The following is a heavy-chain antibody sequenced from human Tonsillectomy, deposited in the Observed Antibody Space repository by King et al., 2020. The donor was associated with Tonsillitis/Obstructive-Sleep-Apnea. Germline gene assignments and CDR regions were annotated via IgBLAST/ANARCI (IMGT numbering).Heavy chain of an antibody. CDR2: ISWNSGSV. CDR1: GFTFDDYA. J-gene: IGHJ6*03. CDR3: AKNIGPXXCXXTXXXXXDXXXYYXXXV. V-gene: IGHV3-9*01. Sequence: VQLVESGGGLVHPGRSLRLSCAASGFTFDDYAMRWVRQAPGKGPEWVSGISWNSGSVGYADPVKGRFTISRDNAKNSLYLQMNSMRAEDTALYYGAKNIGPXXCXXTXXXXXDXXXYYXXXVXXXXTXXTV.